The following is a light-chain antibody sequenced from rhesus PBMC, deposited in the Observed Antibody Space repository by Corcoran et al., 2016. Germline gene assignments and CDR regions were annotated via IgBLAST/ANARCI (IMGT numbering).Light chain of an antibody. CDR2: GAS. J-gene: IGKJ2*01. CDR3: QHYTIWPYT. Sequence: EIVMTQSPATLSLSPGERATLSCRASQTVSRSLTWYQQKPGHPPRLLIYGASTRAPGIPDRFSGSGSGTEFTLTISSLEPEDVAVYYCQHYTIWPYTFGQGTKVEI. CDR1: QTVSRS. V-gene: IGKV3-42*01.